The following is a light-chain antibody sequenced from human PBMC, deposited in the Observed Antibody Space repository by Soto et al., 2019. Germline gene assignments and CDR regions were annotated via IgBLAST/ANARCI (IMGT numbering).Light chain of an antibody. CDR1: QSIYDS. CDR3: QQYDNLPPTWT. J-gene: IGKJ1*01. V-gene: IGKV1-33*01. Sequence: DIPLTQSPSSLSASVGDRVTIACCASQSIYDSLHWYQQKPGKAPNLLIYDASNLETGVPPRFSGGGSGTHFTFTISNLQPEDIATYYCQQYDNLPPTWTFGQGTKVDIK. CDR2: DAS.